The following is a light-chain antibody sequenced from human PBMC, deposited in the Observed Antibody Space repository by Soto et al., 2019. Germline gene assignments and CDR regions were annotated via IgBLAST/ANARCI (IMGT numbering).Light chain of an antibody. CDR3: QQANSFPIT. V-gene: IGKV1-5*03. CDR1: QSISSW. J-gene: IGKJ5*01. CDR2: KAS. Sequence: DIQMTQSPSTLSASVGDRVTITCGASQSISSWLAWYQQKPGKAPKLLIYKASSLESGVPPRYSGSGYGTDFTLTISSLQPEDFATYYCQQANSFPITFGQGTRLEIK.